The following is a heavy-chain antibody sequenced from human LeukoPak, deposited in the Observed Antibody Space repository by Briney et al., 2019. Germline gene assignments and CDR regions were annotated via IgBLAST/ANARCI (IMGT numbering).Heavy chain of an antibody. CDR1: GFTFSSFN. Sequence: PGGSLRLSCAASGFTFSSFNMNWVRQAPGKAMEWVSSITSSGTHIFYTDSVRGRFTISRDNAKNSLYLQMNSLRAEDTAVYYCAELGITMIGGVWGKGTTVT. CDR3: AELGITMIGGV. J-gene: IGHJ6*03. CDR2: ITSSGTHI. D-gene: IGHD3-10*02. V-gene: IGHV3-21*01.